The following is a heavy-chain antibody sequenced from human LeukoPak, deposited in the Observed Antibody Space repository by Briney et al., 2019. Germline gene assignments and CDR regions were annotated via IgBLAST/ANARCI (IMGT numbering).Heavy chain of an antibody. J-gene: IGHJ5*02. CDR2: MNPNSGNT. D-gene: IGHD1-26*01. CDR1: GYTFTSYD. V-gene: IGHV1-8*01. CDR3: ARGRSGSYPYNWFDP. Sequence: ASVKVSCKASGYTFTSYDINWVRQATGQGLEWMGWMNPNSGNTGYAQKFQGRVTMTRNTSISTAYMELSSLRSEGTAVYYCARGRSGSYPYNWFDPWGQGTLVTVSS.